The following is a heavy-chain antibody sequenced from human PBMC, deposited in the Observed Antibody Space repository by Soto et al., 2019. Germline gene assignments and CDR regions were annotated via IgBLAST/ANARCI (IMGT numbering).Heavy chain of an antibody. CDR2: IYPGDSDT. D-gene: IGHD6-19*01. V-gene: IGHV5-51*01. J-gene: IGHJ6*02. CDR3: ARRGAVAGNYYYYGMDV. CDR1: GYSFTSYW. Sequence: GESLKISCKGSGYSFTSYWIGWVRQMPGKGLEWMGIIYPGDSDTRYSPSFQGQVTISADKSISTAYLQWSSLEASDTAMYYCARRGAVAGNYYYYGMDVWGQGTTVTVSS.